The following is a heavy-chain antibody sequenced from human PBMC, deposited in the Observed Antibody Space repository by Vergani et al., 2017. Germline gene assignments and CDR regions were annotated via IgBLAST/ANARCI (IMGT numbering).Heavy chain of an antibody. V-gene: IGHV3-11*06. J-gene: IGHJ6*02. CDR2: ISSSSSYT. Sequence: QVQLVESGGGLVKPGGSLRLSCAASGFTFSDYYMSWIRQAPGKGLEWVSYISSSSSYTNYADSVKGRFTISRDNAKNSLYLQMNSLRAEDTAVYYCATLYGDYYGSGSYYNTWSQPYYGMDVWGQGTTVTVSS. CDR3: ATLYGDYYGSGSYYNTWSQPYYGMDV. D-gene: IGHD3-10*01. CDR1: GFTFSDYY.